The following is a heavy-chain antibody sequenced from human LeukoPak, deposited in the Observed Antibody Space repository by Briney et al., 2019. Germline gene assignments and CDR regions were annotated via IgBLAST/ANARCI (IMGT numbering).Heavy chain of an antibody. CDR1: GFTFSSHT. Sequence: GGSLRLSCAASGFTFSSHTMDWVRQAPGKGLEWVSLILTDGSHENHAKSVKGRFTISRDNSKNTVHLQMDSLRPDDTAVYYCVRDGMAGTPNAFDVWGQGAMVTVVS. D-gene: IGHD6-19*01. CDR3: VRDGMAGTPNAFDV. J-gene: IGHJ3*01. CDR2: ILTDGSHE. V-gene: IGHV3-30*04.